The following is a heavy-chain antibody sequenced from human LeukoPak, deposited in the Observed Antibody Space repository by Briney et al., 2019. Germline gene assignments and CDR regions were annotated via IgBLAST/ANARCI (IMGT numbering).Heavy chain of an antibody. J-gene: IGHJ2*01. V-gene: IGHV3-7*01. Sequence: GGSLRLSCAASGFTFRAYWMSWVRQAPGKGLEWVANINQDGSEKYYVDSLKGRFTISRDNGRNSQYLQINSLRAEDTAVYYCARDGVEAGLYFDLRGRGILVTVSS. D-gene: IGHD6-13*01. CDR1: GFTFRAYW. CDR3: ARDGVEAGLYFDL. CDR2: INQDGSEK.